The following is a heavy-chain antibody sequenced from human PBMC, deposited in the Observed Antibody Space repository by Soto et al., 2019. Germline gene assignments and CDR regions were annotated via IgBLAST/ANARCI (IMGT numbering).Heavy chain of an antibody. CDR1: GYTFTGYY. V-gene: IGHV1-2*04. CDR2: INPNSGGT. CDR3: ARELGYDILTGYYNRPYAFDI. D-gene: IGHD3-9*01. J-gene: IGHJ3*02. Sequence: SVKVSCKASGYTFTGYYMHWVRQAPGQGLEWMGWINPNSGGTNYAQKFQGWVTMTRDTSISTAYMELSRLRSDDTAVYYCARELGYDILTGYYNRPYAFDIWGQGTMVTVSS.